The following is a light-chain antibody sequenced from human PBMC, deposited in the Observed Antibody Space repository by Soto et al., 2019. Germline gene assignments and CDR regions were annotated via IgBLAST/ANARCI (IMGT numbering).Light chain of an antibody. CDR2: SAS. V-gene: IGKV1D-12*01. Sequence: SLSPSSVSASVGDRVTITCQASQGISRSLAWYQQKPGKAPKLLIYSASSLQSGVPSRFSGSGFGTDFTLTISSLQPEDFATYYCQQDDTFPITFGQGTRLEIK. CDR3: QQDDTFPIT. J-gene: IGKJ5*01. CDR1: QGISRS.